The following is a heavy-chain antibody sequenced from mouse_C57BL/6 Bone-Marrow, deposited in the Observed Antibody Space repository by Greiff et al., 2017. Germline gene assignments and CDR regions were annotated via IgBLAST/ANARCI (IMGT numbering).Heavy chain of an antibody. J-gene: IGHJ2*01. V-gene: IGHV1-26*01. CDR2: INPNNGGT. CDR1: GYTFTDYY. CDR3: ASRTVVATRGY. D-gene: IGHD1-1*01. Sequence: EVQLQQSGPELVKPGASVKISCKASGYTFTDYYMNWVKQSHGKSLEWIGDINPNNGGTSYNQKFKGKATLTVDKSSSTAYMELRSLTSEDSAVYYCASRTVVATRGYWGQGTTLTVSS.